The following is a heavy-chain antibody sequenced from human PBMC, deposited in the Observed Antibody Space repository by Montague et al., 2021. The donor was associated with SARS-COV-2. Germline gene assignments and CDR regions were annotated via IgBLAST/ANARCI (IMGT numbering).Heavy chain of an antibody. CDR3: ARGCFGMGAFDI. CDR2: IYTSEST. D-gene: IGHD1-14*01. V-gene: IGHV4-4*07. CDR1: GGSISSYY. Sequence: SETLSLTCTVSGGSISSYYWCWIRQPAGTGLEWIGLIYTSESTNYNPSLKSRVTVSLDTSTNQFSLKLRSVTAADTAVYYCARGCFGMGAFDIWGQGTMVTVSS. J-gene: IGHJ3*02.